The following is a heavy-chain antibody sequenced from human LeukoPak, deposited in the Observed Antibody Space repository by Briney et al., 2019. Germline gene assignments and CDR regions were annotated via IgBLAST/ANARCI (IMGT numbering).Heavy chain of an antibody. V-gene: IGHV4-34*01. D-gene: IGHD3-16*01. Sequence: PSETLSLTCAVYGGSFSGYYWSWIRQPPGKGLEWIGEINHSGSTNYNPSLKSRVTISVDTSKNQFSLKLSSVTAADTAVYYCARDGATAGTNFDYWGQGILVTVSS. CDR1: GGSFSGYY. CDR3: ARDGATAGTNFDY. J-gene: IGHJ4*02. CDR2: INHSGST.